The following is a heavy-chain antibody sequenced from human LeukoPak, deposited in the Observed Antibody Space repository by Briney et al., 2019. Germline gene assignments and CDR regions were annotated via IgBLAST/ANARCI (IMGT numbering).Heavy chain of an antibody. CDR2: INSDESST. J-gene: IGHJ3*02. CDR3: AKGPLKNSSSSHDAFDI. CDR1: GFTFSSYW. Sequence: PGGSLRLSCAASGFTFSSYWMHWVRQAPGKGLVWVSRINSDESSTHYADSVKGRFTISRDNSKNTLYLQMNSLRAEDTAVYYCAKGPLKNSSSSHDAFDIWGQGTMVTVSS. V-gene: IGHV3-74*01. D-gene: IGHD6-6*01.